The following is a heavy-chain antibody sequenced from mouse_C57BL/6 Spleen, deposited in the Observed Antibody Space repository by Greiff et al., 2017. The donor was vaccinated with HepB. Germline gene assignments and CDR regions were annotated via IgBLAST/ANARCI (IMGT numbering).Heavy chain of an antibody. J-gene: IGHJ2*01. CDR1: GYTFTDYE. Sequence: QVQLQQSGAELVRPGASVTLSCKASGYTFTDYEMHWVKQTPVHGLEWIGAIDPETGGTAYNQKFKGKAILTADKSSSTAYMELRSLTSVDSAVYYCTRSYTLSITTVVAMWDYWGQGTTLTVSS. CDR3: TRSYTLSITTVVAMWDY. V-gene: IGHV1-15*01. D-gene: IGHD1-1*01. CDR2: IDPETGGT.